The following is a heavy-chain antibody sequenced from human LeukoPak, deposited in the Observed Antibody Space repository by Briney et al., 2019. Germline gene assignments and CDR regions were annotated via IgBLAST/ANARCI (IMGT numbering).Heavy chain of an antibody. D-gene: IGHD1-26*01. Sequence: GGSLRLSCAASGFIFSSYWMSWVRQAPGKGLEWVANIKQDGSEKYYVDSVKGRFTISRDNAKNSLYLQMNSLRAEDTAVYYCARVGAAYYYYYYMDVWGKGTTVTVSS. CDR2: IKQDGSEK. CDR3: ARVGAAYYYYYYMDV. J-gene: IGHJ6*03. CDR1: GFIFSSYW. V-gene: IGHV3-7*01.